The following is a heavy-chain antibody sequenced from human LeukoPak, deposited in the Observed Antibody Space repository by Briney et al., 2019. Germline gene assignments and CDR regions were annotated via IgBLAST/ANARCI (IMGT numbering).Heavy chain of an antibody. D-gene: IGHD5-12*01. V-gene: IGHV3-74*01. Sequence: PGGSLRLSCAASGFTFSSYWMHWVRQAPGKGLVWVSRINSDGSSTSYADSVKGRFTISRNNAKNTLYLQMNSLRAEDTAVYYCARDSRDIVATPTDYWGQGTLVTVSS. CDR1: GFTFSSYW. CDR3: ARDSRDIVATPTDY. CDR2: INSDGSST. J-gene: IGHJ4*02.